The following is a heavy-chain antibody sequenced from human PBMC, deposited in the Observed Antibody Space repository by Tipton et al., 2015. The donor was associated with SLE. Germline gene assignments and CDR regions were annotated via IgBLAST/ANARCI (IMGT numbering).Heavy chain of an antibody. CDR2: VFYTGRT. Sequence: TLSLTCTVSGGSISSGSYYWGWIRQPPGKGLEWIGYVFYTGRTTYNPSLERRVTISIDTSRTQFSLNLTSVTASDTAVYYCARHISISYDVFDVWSQGTMVTVSS. CDR3: ARHISISYDVFDV. J-gene: IGHJ3*01. V-gene: IGHV4-61*05. D-gene: IGHD1-14*01. CDR1: GGSISSGSYY.